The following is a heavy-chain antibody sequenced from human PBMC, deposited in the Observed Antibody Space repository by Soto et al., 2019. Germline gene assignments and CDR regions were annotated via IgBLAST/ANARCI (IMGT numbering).Heavy chain of an antibody. CDR2: IIPIFGTA. J-gene: IGHJ5*02. D-gene: IGHD5-18*01. CDR3: ASQSGYSYARPLEGWFAP. CDR1: GGTFSSYA. V-gene: IGHV1-69*06. Sequence: QVQLVQSGAEVKKPGSSVKVSCKASGGTFSSYAISWVRQAPGQGLEWMGGIIPIFGTANYAQKFQGRVTIPADKSTSTAYMELSSRRSEDTAVYYCASQSGYSYARPLEGWFAPGGKETLVTVSS.